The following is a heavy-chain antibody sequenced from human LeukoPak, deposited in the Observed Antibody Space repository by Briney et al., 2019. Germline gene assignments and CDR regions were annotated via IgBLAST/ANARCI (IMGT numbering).Heavy chain of an antibody. V-gene: IGHV4-59*08. D-gene: IGHD5-18*01. CDR2: IHDSGTT. CDR1: GGSISSFY. J-gene: IGHJ6*02. CDR3: ARLYGYTYGHGGMDV. Sequence: KPSETLSLTCTVSGGSISSFYWTWIRRPPGKGLEWIGYIHDSGTTNSNPSLKSRVTISLDTSRNQFSLKLTSVTAADTAVYYCARLYGYTYGHGGMDVWGQGTTVTVSS.